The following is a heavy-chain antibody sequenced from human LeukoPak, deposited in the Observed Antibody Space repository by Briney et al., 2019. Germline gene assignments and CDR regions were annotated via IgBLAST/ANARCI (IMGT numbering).Heavy chain of an antibody. J-gene: IGHJ1*01. Sequence: SETLSLTCTVAGGSTSSYYWSWIRQPPGKGLEWIGYMSNSGHTKYNPSLKSRATISVDTSKNQFSLKVSSVTAADTAVYYCARSPAGRYYDCLWGQGTLVTVSS. V-gene: IGHV4-59*01. D-gene: IGHD3-3*01. CDR2: MSNSGHT. CDR3: ARSPAGRYYDCL. CDR1: GGSTSSYY.